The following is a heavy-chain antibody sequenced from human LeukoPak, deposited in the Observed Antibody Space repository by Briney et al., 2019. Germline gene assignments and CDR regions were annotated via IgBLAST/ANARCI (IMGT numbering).Heavy chain of an antibody. J-gene: IGHJ6*03. D-gene: IGHD4-17*01. Sequence: GGSLRLSCAASGFTFRNHAMNWVRQAPGKGLEWLSHISTSGSSIHYADSVKGRFTISRDNAKNSLYLQMNSLRVEDTAVYYCARDATTELGTVYMDVWGKGTTVTISS. CDR1: GFTFRNHA. CDR2: ISTSGSSI. V-gene: IGHV3-48*03. CDR3: ARDATTELGTVYMDV.